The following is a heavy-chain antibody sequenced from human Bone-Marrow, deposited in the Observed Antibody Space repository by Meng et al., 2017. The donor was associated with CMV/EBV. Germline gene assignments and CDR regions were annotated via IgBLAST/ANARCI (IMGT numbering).Heavy chain of an antibody. CDR2: VNHSGST. J-gene: IGHJ4*02. Sequence: SQTLSLTCAVYGGSFSGYYWSWIRQPPGKGLEWIGEVNHSGSTNYNPSLKSRVTISVDTSKNQFSLKLSSVTAADTAVYYCAREHPYSNYDPFDYCGQGTLVTVSS. V-gene: IGHV4-34*01. D-gene: IGHD4-11*01. CDR1: GGSFSGYY. CDR3: AREHPYSNYDPFDY.